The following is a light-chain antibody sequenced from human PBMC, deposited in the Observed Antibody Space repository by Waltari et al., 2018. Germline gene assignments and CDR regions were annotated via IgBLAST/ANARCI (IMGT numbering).Light chain of an antibody. J-gene: IGLJ2*01. V-gene: IGLV3-19*01. CDR3: NSRDISGDVI. CDR1: SLRTYY. CDR2: GKN. Sequence: SSELTQDPTMSVALGQTVRITCQGDSLRTYYGSWCRQKPGQAPTIVIYGKNNRPSGIPDRSSAASSGNTASLSISGAQAEDEAVYYCNSRDISGDVIFGGGTKLTVL.